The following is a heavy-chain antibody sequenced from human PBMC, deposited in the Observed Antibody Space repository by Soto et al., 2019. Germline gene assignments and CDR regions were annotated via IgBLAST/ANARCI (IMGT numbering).Heavy chain of an antibody. CDR3: AKVDDVPALFAY. Sequence: SGPTLVNPTQTLTLTCTSSGFSLSTTGEGVGWIRQPPGKALEWLAVIYWNDDKSYSPSLKSRLTISKDTSKKQVVLTMMNMAPVDTGTYYWAKVDDVPALFAYLGQGTLVTVSS. D-gene: IGHD2-2*01. CDR1: GFSLSTTGEG. CDR2: IYWNDDK. J-gene: IGHJ4*02. V-gene: IGHV2-5*01.